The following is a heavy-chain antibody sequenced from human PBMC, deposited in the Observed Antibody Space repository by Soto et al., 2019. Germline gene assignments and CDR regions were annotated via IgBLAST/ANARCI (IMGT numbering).Heavy chain of an antibody. CDR1: GYTFTSYD. J-gene: IGHJ4*02. CDR3: ARDAGPDFDY. Sequence: ASVKVSCKASGYTFTSYDINWVRQATGQGLEWMGWMNPNSGNTGYAQKFQGRVTITADESTSTAYMELSSLRSEDTAVYYCARDAGPDFDYWGQGTLVTVPS. V-gene: IGHV1-8*01. CDR2: MNPNSGNT.